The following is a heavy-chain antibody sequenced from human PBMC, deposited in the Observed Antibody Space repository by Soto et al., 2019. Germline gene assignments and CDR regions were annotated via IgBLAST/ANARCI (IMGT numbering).Heavy chain of an antibody. V-gene: IGHV4-59*01. CDR1: GGSINSYY. J-gene: IGHJ4*02. D-gene: IGHD6-6*01. CDR3: AGRSSPRFDY. Sequence: PSETLSLTCTVSGGSINSYYWSWIRQPPGKGLEWIGYIYYSGSTNYNPSLKSRVTISVDTSKNQFSLKLSSVTAADTAVYYCAGRSSPRFDYWGQGTLVTVSS. CDR2: IYYSGST.